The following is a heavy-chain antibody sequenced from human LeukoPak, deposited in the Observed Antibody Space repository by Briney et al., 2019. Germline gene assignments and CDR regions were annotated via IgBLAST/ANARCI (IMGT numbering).Heavy chain of an antibody. Sequence: PSETLSLTCTVSHVTISSYYWNWIRQPPGKGLEWIGYISYSGSSNYSPSLKSRVTISVDTFKKQFSLKLSSVTAADNSVYYCANGHGDPLFDFWGQGILVTVSS. CDR2: ISYSGSS. J-gene: IGHJ4*02. D-gene: IGHD4-17*01. CDR1: HVTISSYY. CDR3: ANGHGDPLFDF. V-gene: IGHV4-59*01.